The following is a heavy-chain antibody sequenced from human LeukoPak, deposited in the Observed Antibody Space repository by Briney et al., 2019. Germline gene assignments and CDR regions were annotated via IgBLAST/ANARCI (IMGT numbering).Heavy chain of an antibody. V-gene: IGHV3-53*01. CDR3: ARGGCSSTSSPPWFDP. CDR2: IYSGGST. Sequence: GGSLRLSCAASGFTVSSNYMSWVRQAPGKGLEWVSVIYSGGSTYYADSVKGRFTISRDNSKNTLYLQMNSLRAEDTAVYYCARGGCSSTSSPPWFDPWGQGTLVTVSS. J-gene: IGHJ5*02. D-gene: IGHD2-2*01. CDR1: GFTVSSNY.